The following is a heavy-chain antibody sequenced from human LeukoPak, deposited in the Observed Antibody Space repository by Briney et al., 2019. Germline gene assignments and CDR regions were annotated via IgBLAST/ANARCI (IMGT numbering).Heavy chain of an antibody. CDR3: ARDLHGAFDY. Sequence: GGSLRLSCAASGFTFSSYWMSWVRQAPGKGLEWVSAIYAGRSTYYADSVKGRFTISRDDSKNTVYLQMNSLRVDDTAFYFCARDLHGAFDYWGQGVLVTVSS. D-gene: IGHD3-16*01. CDR2: IYAGRST. J-gene: IGHJ4*02. V-gene: IGHV3-53*01. CDR1: GFTFSSYW.